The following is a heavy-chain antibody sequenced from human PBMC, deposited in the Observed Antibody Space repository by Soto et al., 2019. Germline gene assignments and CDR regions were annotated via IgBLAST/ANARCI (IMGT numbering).Heavy chain of an antibody. Sequence: SVKVSCRASGGTFSSYAISWVRQAPGQGLEWMGGIIPIFGTANYAQKFQGRVTITADESTSTAYMELRSLRSDDTAVYYCARASGSSYWFDPWGQGTLVTVSS. J-gene: IGHJ5*02. CDR2: IIPIFGTA. D-gene: IGHD1-26*01. CDR1: GGTFSSYA. CDR3: ARASGSSYWFDP. V-gene: IGHV1-69*13.